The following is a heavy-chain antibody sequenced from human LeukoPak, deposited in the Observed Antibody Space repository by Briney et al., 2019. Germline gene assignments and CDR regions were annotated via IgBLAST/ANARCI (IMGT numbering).Heavy chain of an antibody. V-gene: IGHV3-21*01. CDR1: GFTFDDYA. J-gene: IGHJ4*02. CDR3: ARDSSWHVPVPENPVAFDY. Sequence: GGSLRLSCAASGFTFDDYAMHWVRQAPGKGLEWVSSISSSSSYIYYADSVKGRFTISRDNAKNSLYLQMNSLRAEDTAMYYCARDSSWHVPVPENPVAFDYWGQGTLVTVSS. D-gene: IGHD6-13*01. CDR2: ISSSSSYI.